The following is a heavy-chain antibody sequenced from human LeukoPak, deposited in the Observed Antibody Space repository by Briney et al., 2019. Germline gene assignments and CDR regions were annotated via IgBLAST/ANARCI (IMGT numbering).Heavy chain of an antibody. CDR1: GGTFSSYV. D-gene: IGHD3-22*01. CDR2: IIPIVGIA. J-gene: IGHJ4*02. V-gene: IGHV1-69*04. Sequence: SVKVSCKASGGTFSSYVISWVRPAPGQGVEWMGRIIPIVGIANYAQKLEGRVTITADKSTSTAYMELRRLRSEDTAVYYCVIERIYDDSSGYYPFDYWGQGTLVTVSS. CDR3: VIERIYDDSSGYYPFDY.